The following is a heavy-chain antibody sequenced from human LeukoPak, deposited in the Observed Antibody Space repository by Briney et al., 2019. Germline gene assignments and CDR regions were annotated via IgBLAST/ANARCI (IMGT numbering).Heavy chain of an antibody. CDR2: ISGSRGTT. D-gene: IGHD6-19*01. CDR1: GFTFSSYA. CDR3: AKERTGGWPFDY. J-gene: IGHJ4*02. V-gene: IGHV3-23*01. Sequence: HPGGSLRLSCAASGFTFSSYAMSWVRQAPGKGLEWVSGISGSRGTTYYADSVKGRLTISRDNSKNTLYLQMNSLRAADTAVYYCAKERTGGWPFDYWGQGTLVTVSS.